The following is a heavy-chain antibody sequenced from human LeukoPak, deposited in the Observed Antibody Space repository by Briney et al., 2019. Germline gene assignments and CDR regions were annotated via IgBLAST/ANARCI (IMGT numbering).Heavy chain of an antibody. CDR2: IRTDGSDT. CDR3: GGNYFYYYMDV. CDR1: GVTFSSYW. Sequence: GGSLRLSCTASGVTFSSYWMQWVRQAPGKGLVWVSRIRTDGSDTTYEDSVKGRFTISRDNAKNTLYLQMNSLRAEDTAVYYCGGNYFYYYMDVWGKGTTVTVSS. V-gene: IGHV3-74*01. D-gene: IGHD3-16*01. J-gene: IGHJ6*03.